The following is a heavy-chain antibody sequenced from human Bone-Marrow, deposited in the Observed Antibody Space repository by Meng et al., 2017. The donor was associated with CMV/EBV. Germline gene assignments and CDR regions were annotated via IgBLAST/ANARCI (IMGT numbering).Heavy chain of an antibody. V-gene: IGHV3-9*01. J-gene: IGHJ4*02. CDR2: ISWNSGSI. CDR3: ARVYYYDSSFDY. D-gene: IGHD3-22*01. CDR1: GFTFDDYA. Sequence: GGSLRLSCAASGFTFDDYAMHWVRQAPGKGLEWVSGISWNSGSIGYADSVKGRFTISRDNAKNSLYLQMNSLRAEDTAVYYCARVYYYDSSFDYWGQGTLVTVSS.